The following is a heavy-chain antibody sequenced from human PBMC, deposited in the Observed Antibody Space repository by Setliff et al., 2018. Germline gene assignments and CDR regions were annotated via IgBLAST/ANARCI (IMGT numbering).Heavy chain of an antibody. D-gene: IGHD5-12*01. J-gene: IGHJ4*02. V-gene: IGHV5-51*01. CDR3: ARHRVGNSGYAIPILDF. Sequence: GESLKISCKASGYSFTDYWFAWVRQMPEKGLEWMGIIYPSNSNIKYSPSFEAQITFSVDKSITTAYLQWSSLKASDTAIYYCARHRVGNSGYAIPILDFWGQGALVTVS. CDR1: GYSFTDYW. CDR2: IYPSNSNI.